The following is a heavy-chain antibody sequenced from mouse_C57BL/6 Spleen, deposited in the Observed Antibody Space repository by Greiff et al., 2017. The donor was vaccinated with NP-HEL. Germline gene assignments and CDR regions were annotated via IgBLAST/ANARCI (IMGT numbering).Heavy chain of an antibody. V-gene: IGHV1-19*01. J-gene: IGHJ4*01. CDR3: ARRGYYGSSPYAMDY. D-gene: IGHD1-1*01. Sequence: VHVKQSGPVLVKPGASVKMSCKASGYTFTDYYMNWVKQSHGKSLEWIGVINPYNGGTSYNQKFKGKATLTVDKSSSTAYMELNSLTSEDSAVYYCARRGYYGSSPYAMDYWGQGTSVTVSS. CDR2: INPYNGGT. CDR1: GYTFTDYY.